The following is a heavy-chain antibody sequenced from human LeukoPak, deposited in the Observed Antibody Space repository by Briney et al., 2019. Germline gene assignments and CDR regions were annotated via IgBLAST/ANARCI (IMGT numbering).Heavy chain of an antibody. J-gene: IGHJ4*02. Sequence: GGSLRLSCAASGFTFSNAWMSWVRQAPGKGLEWVGRIKSKTDGGTTDYAAPVKGRFTISRDDSKNTLYLQMSSLKTEDTAVYYCTRDIAAAGTVYWGQGTLVTVSS. CDR3: TRDIAAAGTVY. D-gene: IGHD6-13*01. V-gene: IGHV3-15*01. CDR1: GFTFSNAW. CDR2: IKSKTDGGTT.